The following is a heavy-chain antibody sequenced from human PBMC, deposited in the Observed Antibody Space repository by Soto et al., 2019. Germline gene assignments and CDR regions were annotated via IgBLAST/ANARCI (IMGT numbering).Heavy chain of an antibody. Sequence: GGSLRLSCAASGFTFSSYGMHWVRQAPGKGLEWVAVISYDGSNKYYADSVKGRFTISRDNSKNTLYLQMNSLRAEDTAVYYCAKGVSSPLTMVRGVSDYFDYWDQGTLVTVSS. J-gene: IGHJ4*02. CDR1: GFTFSSYG. V-gene: IGHV3-30*18. CDR2: ISYDGSNK. D-gene: IGHD3-10*01. CDR3: AKGVSSPLTMVRGVSDYFDY.